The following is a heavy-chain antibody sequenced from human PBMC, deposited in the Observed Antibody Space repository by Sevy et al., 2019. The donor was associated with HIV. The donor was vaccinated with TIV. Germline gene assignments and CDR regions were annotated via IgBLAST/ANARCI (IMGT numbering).Heavy chain of an antibody. CDR2: ISGTGSIT. D-gene: IGHD6-19*01. Sequence: GGSLRLSCAASGFTFSSYAMSWVRQAPGKGLDWVSPISGTGSITYYADSVRGRFTISRDNSNNILYLQMNSLRAEDTAVYFCAKGSHNTGWFPDYWGQGTLVTVSS. CDR3: AKGSHNTGWFPDY. V-gene: IGHV3-23*01. J-gene: IGHJ4*02. CDR1: GFTFSSYA.